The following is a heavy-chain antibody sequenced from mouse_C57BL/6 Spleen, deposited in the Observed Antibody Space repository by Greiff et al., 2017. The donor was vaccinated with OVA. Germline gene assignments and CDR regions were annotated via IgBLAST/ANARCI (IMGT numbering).Heavy chain of an antibody. CDR1: GFTFSSYA. CDR3: AREGAYYSNYDWYFDV. Sequence: EVKLVESGGGLVKPGGSLKLSCAASGFTFSSYAMSWVRQTPEKRLEWVATISDGGSYTYYPDNVKGRFTISRDNAKNNLYLQMSHLKSEDTAMYYCAREGAYYSNYDWYFDVWGTGTTVTVSS. V-gene: IGHV5-4*01. D-gene: IGHD2-5*01. J-gene: IGHJ1*03. CDR2: ISDGGSYT.